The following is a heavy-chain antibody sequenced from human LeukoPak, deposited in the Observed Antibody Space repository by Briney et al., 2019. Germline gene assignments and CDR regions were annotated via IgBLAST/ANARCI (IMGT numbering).Heavy chain of an antibody. CDR2: IYHSGST. CDR3: ARAPPGGSYFDY. Sequence: PSQTLSLTCTVSGGSISSGGYYWSWIRQPPGKGLEWIGYIYHSGSTYYNPSLKSRVTISVDRSKNQFSLKLSSVTAADTAVYYCARAPPGGSYFDYWGQGTLVTVSS. J-gene: IGHJ4*02. V-gene: IGHV4-30-2*01. D-gene: IGHD3-10*01. CDR1: GGSISSGGYY.